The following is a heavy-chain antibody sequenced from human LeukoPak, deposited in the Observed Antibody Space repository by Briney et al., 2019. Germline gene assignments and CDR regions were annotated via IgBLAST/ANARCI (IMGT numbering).Heavy chain of an antibody. V-gene: IGHV4-30-4*01. J-gene: IGHJ5*02. CDR2: IYYSGST. CDR1: GGSISSGDYY. CDR3: ARADRSISGTTCWFDP. Sequence: SQTLSLTCTVSGGSISSGDYYWSWIRQPPGKGLERIGYIYYSGSTYYNPSLKSRVTISVDTSKNQFSLKLSSVTAADTAVYYCARADRSISGTTCWFDPWGQGTLVTVSS. D-gene: IGHD1-1*01.